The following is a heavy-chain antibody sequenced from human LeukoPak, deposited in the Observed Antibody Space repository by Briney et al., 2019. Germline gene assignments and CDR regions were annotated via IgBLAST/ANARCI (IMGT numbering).Heavy chain of an antibody. D-gene: IGHD5-18*01. J-gene: IGHJ4*02. CDR2: IIDSGNSI. Sequence: PGGYLRLSCAASGFTFSSCAMRWVRQAPGKGLEWVSTIIDSGNSIYYADSAEGRFTISRDNSKNTLYLQMNSLRAEDTAVYYCARHAPAMALIFAYWGQGTLVTVSS. V-gene: IGHV3-23*01. CDR3: ARHAPAMALIFAY. CDR1: GFTFSSCA.